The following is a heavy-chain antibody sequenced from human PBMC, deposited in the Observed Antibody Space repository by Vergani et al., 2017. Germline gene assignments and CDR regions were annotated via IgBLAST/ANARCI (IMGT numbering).Heavy chain of an antibody. CDR1: GLPLSDYY. CDR3: ARVGLLWFVEGYYYMDV. D-gene: IGHD3-10*01. CDR2: ISSSGSTI. V-gene: IGHV3-11*01. Sequence: QVQLVESGGGLVKPGGSLRLSCAASGLPLSDYYMSWIRQAPGKGLEGVSYISSSGSTIDYADYFKGRFTISRDNAKNSLYLQMNSLRSEDTAVYYCARVGLLWFVEGYYYMDVWGKGTTVTVSS. J-gene: IGHJ6*03.